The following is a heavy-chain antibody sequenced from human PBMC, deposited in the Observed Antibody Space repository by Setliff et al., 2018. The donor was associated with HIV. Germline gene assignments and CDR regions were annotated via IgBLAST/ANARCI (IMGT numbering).Heavy chain of an antibody. J-gene: IGHJ4*02. D-gene: IGHD2-21*01. V-gene: IGHV3-74*01. CDR3: ARDPQRGDGYSFDY. CDR1: GFTFNNYA. Sequence: GGSLRLSCAASGFTFNNYAMSWVRQAPGKGLVWVSRVDSDGSGTSYADSVKGRFTTSRDNPKNSLYLQMNSLTAEDTAVYYCARDPQRGDGYSFDYWGQGTLVTVSS. CDR2: VDSDGSGT.